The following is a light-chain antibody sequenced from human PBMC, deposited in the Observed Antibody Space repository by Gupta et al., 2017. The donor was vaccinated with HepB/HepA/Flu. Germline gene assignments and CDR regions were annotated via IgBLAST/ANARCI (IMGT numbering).Light chain of an antibody. V-gene: IGLV4-69*01. J-gene: IGLJ2*01. CDR1: SGHSSYA. CDR2: LNSDGSH. CDR3: QTWGTFVV. Sequence: QLVLTHSPSASASLGASVKLTCTLSSGHSSYAIAWHQQQPEKGPRYLMKLNSDGSHSKGDGIPDRFSGSSSGAERYLTISSLHSEDEADYYCQTWGTFVVFGGGTKLTVL.